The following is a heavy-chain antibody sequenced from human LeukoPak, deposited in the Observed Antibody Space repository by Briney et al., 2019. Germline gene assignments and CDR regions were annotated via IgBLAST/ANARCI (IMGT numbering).Heavy chain of an antibody. V-gene: IGHV3-48*03. CDR1: GFTFSSYE. J-gene: IGHJ4*02. D-gene: IGHD4-17*01. CDR3: ARVEGDYGDYVLVLY. Sequence: GGSLRLSCAASGFTFSSYEMNWVRQAPGKGLEWVSYISSSGSTIYYADSVKGRFTISRDNAKNSLYLQMNSLRAEDTAVYYCARVEGDYGDYVLVLYWGQGTLVTVSS. CDR2: ISSSGSTI.